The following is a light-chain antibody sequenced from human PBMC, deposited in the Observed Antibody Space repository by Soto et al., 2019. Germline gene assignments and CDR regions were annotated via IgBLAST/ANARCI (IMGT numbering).Light chain of an antibody. CDR2: GAS. J-gene: IGKJ1*01. Sequence: EIVMTQSPATLSVSPGERATLSCRASQSVSSNLAWYQQKPGHAPRLLIYGASTRATGIPAKFSGSGSGTEVTLNINSLQSEDFSVYYCQQYNNWPPWTLGQGTKVEIK. CDR1: QSVSSN. CDR3: QQYNNWPPWT. V-gene: IGKV3-15*01.